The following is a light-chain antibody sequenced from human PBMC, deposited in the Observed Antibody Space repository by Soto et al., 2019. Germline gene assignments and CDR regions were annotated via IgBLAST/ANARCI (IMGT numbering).Light chain of an antibody. Sequence: EIVMTQSPATLSVSPGERATLSCRASQSVSSNLAWSQQKPGQAPRLLIYGASTRATGIPARFSGSGSGTEFTLTISGLQSEDFAVYYCQQYNNWPLTFGGGTKVDTK. J-gene: IGKJ4*01. CDR1: QSVSSN. CDR3: QQYNNWPLT. V-gene: IGKV3-15*01. CDR2: GAS.